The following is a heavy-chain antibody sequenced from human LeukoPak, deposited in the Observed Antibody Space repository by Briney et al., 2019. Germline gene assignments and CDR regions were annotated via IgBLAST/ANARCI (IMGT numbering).Heavy chain of an antibody. CDR3: AREPRGSPAYYLDY. CDR1: GFTFSSYG. J-gene: IGHJ4*02. V-gene: IGHV3-33*01. Sequence: GGSLRLSCAASGFTFSSYGMHWVRQAPGKGLEWVAVIWYDGSNKYYADSVKGRFTISRDNSKNTLYLQMNSLRAEDTAVYYCAREPRGSPAYYLDYWGQGTLVTVSS. CDR2: IWYDGSNK.